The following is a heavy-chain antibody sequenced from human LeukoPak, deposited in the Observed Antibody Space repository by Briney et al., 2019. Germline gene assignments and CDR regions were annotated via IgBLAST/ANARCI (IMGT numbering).Heavy chain of an antibody. CDR2: INHSGST. CDR1: GGSFSGYY. Sequence: SETLSLTCAVYGGSFSGYYRSWIRQPPGKGLEWIGEINHSGSTTYNPSLKSRVTISVDTSKNQFSLKLSSVTAADTAVYYCARGRRDVDTAMVTEFDYWGQGTLVTVSS. CDR3: ARGRRDVDTAMVTEFDY. D-gene: IGHD5-18*01. V-gene: IGHV4-34*01. J-gene: IGHJ4*02.